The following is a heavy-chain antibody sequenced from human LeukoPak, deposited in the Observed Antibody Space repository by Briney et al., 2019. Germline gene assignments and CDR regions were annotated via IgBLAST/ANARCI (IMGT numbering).Heavy chain of an antibody. D-gene: IGHD5/OR15-5a*01. CDR2: ISSSSSYI. CDR3: ARVGLPRLYYYYGMDV. Sequence: GGSLRLSCAASGFTFSSYSMNWVRQAPGKGLEWVSSISSSSSYIYYADSVKGRFTISRDNAKNSLYLQINSLRAEDTAVYYCARVGLPRLYYYYGMDVWGQGTTVTVSS. V-gene: IGHV3-21*01. J-gene: IGHJ6*02. CDR1: GFTFSSYS.